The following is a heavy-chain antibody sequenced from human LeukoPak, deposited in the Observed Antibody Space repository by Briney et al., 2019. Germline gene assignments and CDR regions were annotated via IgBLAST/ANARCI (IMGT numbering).Heavy chain of an antibody. CDR3: ARDDWNDQNPDY. J-gene: IGHJ4*02. CDR1: GFIFSSYG. CDR2: IRYDGNNK. D-gene: IGHD1-1*01. Sequence: GGSLRLSCAASGFIFSSYGMHWVRQAPGKGLEWVAFIRYDGNNKYYTDSVKGRFTISRDNSKNTVYLQMNSLRAEDTAVYYCARDDWNDQNPDYWGQGTLVTVSS. V-gene: IGHV3-30*02.